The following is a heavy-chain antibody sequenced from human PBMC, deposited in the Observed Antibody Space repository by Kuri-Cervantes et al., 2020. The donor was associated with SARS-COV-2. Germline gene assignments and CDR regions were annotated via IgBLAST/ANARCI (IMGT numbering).Heavy chain of an antibody. V-gene: IGHV1-8*01. CDR3: ARAGREGLLWFGDSYYYYYMDV. CDR1: GYTFTSYA. Sequence: ASVKVSCKASGYTFTSYAINWVRQATGQGLEWMGWMNPNSGNTGYAQKFQGRVTMTRNTSISTAYMELSSLRSEDTAVYYCARAGREGLLWFGDSYYYYYMDVWGKGTTVTVSS. CDR2: MNPNSGNT. J-gene: IGHJ6*03. D-gene: IGHD3-10*01.